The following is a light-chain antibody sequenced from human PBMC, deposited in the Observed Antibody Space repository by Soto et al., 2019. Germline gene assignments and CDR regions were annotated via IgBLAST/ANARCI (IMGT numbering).Light chain of an antibody. J-gene: IGKJ1*01. V-gene: IGKV3-20*01. Sequence: ESVLTQSPGTLSLSPGERATLSCRASQSVSSSYLAWYQQKPGQAPRLLIYAASSRATDIPDRFSGSGSGTDFTLTISRLEPDDFAVYYCQKYGNFWTFGQGTKVDIK. CDR3: QKYGNFWT. CDR1: QSVSSSY. CDR2: AAS.